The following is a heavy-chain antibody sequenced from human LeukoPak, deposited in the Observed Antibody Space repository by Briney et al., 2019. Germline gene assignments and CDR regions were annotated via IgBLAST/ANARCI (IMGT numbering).Heavy chain of an antibody. CDR2: ISYDGSNK. Sequence: GRSLRLFRAASGFTFSSYGMHWVRQAPGKGLEWVALISYDGSNKYYADSVKGRFTISRDNSKNTLYLQMNSLRAEDTAVYYCAKGGSGWYLGDYWGQGTLVTVSS. D-gene: IGHD6-19*01. J-gene: IGHJ4*02. CDR3: AKGGSGWYLGDY. V-gene: IGHV3-30*18. CDR1: GFTFSSYG.